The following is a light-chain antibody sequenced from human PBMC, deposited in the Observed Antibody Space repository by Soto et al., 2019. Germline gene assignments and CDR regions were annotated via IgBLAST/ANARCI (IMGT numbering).Light chain of an antibody. CDR2: AS. CDR1: QSVSDMY. J-gene: IGKJ3*01. CDR3: QHYGTSAL. Sequence: EIVLTQSPGTLSLSPGERATLSCRASQSVSDMYLAWYQQKPGQAPRLLIYASNRATGIPDRFSGSGSGTDFTLTISRLEPEDFAVCYCQHYGTSALFGPGTKVEIK. V-gene: IGKV3-20*01.